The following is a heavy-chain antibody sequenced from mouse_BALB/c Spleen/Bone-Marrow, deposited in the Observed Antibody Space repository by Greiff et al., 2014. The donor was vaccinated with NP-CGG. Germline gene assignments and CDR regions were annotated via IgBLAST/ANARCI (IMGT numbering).Heavy chain of an antibody. D-gene: IGHD1-1*01. J-gene: IGHJ2*01. V-gene: IGHV1S56*01. Sequence: QVQLQQSGPELVKPGASVRISCKASGYTFTTYYLHWVKQRPGQGLEWIGWTYPGGLNTKYNEQFKATATLTADKSSSTAYMQLSSLTSEDSAVYFCVREDYGSVSFDYWGQGTTLTVSS. CDR3: VREDYGSVSFDY. CDR1: GYTFTTYY. CDR2: TYPGGLNT.